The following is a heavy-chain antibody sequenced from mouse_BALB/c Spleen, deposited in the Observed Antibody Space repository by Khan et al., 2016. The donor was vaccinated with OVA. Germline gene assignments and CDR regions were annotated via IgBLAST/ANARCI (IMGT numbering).Heavy chain of an antibody. Sequence: VQLKQSGAELARPGALVNLSCKASGFNINNYYMHWVKQRPEQGLEWIGWINPDNGNTIYDQKFQDKATITSDTSSNTAYLQLSSLTSEDSAVYYGARDGYAAWFAYWGQGTLVTVSA. D-gene: IGHD2-2*01. V-gene: IGHV14-1*02. CDR1: GFNINNYY. CDR3: ARDGYAAWFAY. CDR2: INPDNGNT. J-gene: IGHJ3*01.